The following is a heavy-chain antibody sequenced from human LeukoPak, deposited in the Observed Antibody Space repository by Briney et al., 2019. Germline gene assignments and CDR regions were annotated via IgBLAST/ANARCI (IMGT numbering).Heavy chain of an antibody. CDR1: GFIFSSYE. D-gene: IGHD6-19*01. CDR2: SSSSGYTT. CDR3: ARELGGSGFDY. J-gene: IGHJ4*02. Sequence: GGSQRLSCAASGFIFSSYEMNWVRQAPGKGLEWISYSSSSGYTTQYADSVKGRFTISRDNAKNSLYLQMNSLRAEDTAVYYCARELGGSGFDYWGQGTLVTVSS. V-gene: IGHV3-48*03.